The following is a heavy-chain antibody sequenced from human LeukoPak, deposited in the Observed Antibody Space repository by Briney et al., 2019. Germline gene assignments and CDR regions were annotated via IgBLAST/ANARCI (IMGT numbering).Heavy chain of an antibody. D-gene: IGHD4-23*01. CDR3: ARDLDGGRNWFDP. V-gene: IGHV1-69*13. CDR1: GGTFSSYA. CDR2: IIPIFGTA. Sequence: SVKVSCKASGGTFSSYAISWVRQAPGQGLEWMGGIIPIFGTANYAQKFQGRVTITADESTSTAYMELSSLRSEDTAVYYCARDLDGGRNWFDPWGQGTLVTVSS. J-gene: IGHJ5*02.